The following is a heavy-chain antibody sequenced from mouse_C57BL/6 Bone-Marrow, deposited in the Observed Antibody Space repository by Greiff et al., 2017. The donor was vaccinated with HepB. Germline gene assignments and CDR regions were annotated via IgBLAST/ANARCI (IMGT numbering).Heavy chain of an antibody. CDR2: IDPSDSYT. V-gene: IGHV1-59*01. CDR3: AREGGYFDV. CDR1: GYTFTSYW. Sequence: VQLQQSGAELVKPGASVKLSCKASGYTFTSYWMHWVKQRPGQGLEWIGVIDPSDSYTNYNQKFKGKATLTVDTSSSTAYMQLSSLTSEDSAVYYCAREGGYFDVWGTGTTVTVSS. J-gene: IGHJ1*03.